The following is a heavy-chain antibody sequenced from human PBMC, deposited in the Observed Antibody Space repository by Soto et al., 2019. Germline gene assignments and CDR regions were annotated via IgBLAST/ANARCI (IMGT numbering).Heavy chain of an antibody. CDR3: NTADGYKPFDY. J-gene: IGHJ4*02. D-gene: IGHD5-12*01. Sequence: EVQLVESGGGLVKPGGSLRLPCAASGFNFSNAWMNWVRQAPGKGLEWVGRIKSKTYGETTEYAAPVKGRFSISRDDSKNTVYLQMDSLRIEDTGVYYCNTADGYKPFDYWGQGTLVTVSS. CDR1: GFNFSNAW. CDR2: IKSKTYGETT. V-gene: IGHV3-15*07.